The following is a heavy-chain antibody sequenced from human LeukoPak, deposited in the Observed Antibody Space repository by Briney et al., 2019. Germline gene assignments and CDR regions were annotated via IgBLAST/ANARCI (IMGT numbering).Heavy chain of an antibody. J-gene: IGHJ3*02. D-gene: IGHD3/OR15-3a*01. CDR2: ISGRGKT. CDR3: ASKLPNYDFSAPTLSIGALDI. CDR1: DFIVSNNF. V-gene: IGHV3-53*01. Sequence: PGGSLRLSCTASDFIVSNNFMSWVRPTPGKGLEWVSVISGRGKTYYADSVNGRFTISRDNSKNIVSLQMNSLRAEDSAVYFCASKLPNYDFSAPTLSIGALDIWGQGTTVTVSS.